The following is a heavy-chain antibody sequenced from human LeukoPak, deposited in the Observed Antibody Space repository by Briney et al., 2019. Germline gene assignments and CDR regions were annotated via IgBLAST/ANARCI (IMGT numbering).Heavy chain of an antibody. CDR1: GFTFCDFT. CDR2: ITWDAGST. Sequence: GGSLRLSCAASGFTFCDFTMHWVRQPPGKGLEWVSLITWDAGSTYYADSVKGLFTISRDNSKNYLYLQMNSLTNEDTALYYCVRGFSGYXYYFDYWXXGTQVTV. J-gene: IGHJ4*02. CDR3: VRGFSGYXYYFDY. D-gene: IGHD5-12*01. V-gene: IGHV3-43*01.